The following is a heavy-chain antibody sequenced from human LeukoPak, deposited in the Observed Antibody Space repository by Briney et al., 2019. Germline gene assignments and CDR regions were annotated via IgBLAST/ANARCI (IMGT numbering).Heavy chain of an antibody. D-gene: IGHD3-10*01. Sequence: GGSLRLSCAASGFTFSSYWMHWVRQVPGKGLVWVSRITNDGSSTSYADSVKGRFTMSRDNAKNTLYLQMNSLRAEDTAVYYCARESRTDYYGDYWGQGTLVTVSS. CDR2: ITNDGSST. J-gene: IGHJ4*02. CDR1: GFTFSSYW. CDR3: ARESRTDYYGDY. V-gene: IGHV3-74*01.